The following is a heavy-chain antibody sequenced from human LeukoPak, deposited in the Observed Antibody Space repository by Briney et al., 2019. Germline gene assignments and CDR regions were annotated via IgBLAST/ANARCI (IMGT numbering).Heavy chain of an antibody. CDR2: IYYSGST. CDR1: GGSISSGDYY. D-gene: IGHD3-22*01. Sequence: SQTLSLTCTVSGGSISSGDYYWSWIRQPPGKGLEWIGSIYYSGSTYYNPSLKSRVTISVDTSKNQFSLKLSSVTAADTAVYYCAREENYYDSSGYPNGDYWGQGTLVTVSS. CDR3: AREENYYDSSGYPNGDY. J-gene: IGHJ4*02. V-gene: IGHV4-39*07.